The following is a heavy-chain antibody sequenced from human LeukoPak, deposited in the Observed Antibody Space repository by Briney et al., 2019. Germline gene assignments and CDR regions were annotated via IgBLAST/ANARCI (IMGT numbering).Heavy chain of an antibody. D-gene: IGHD6-13*01. J-gene: IGHJ4*02. Sequence: GGSLRLSCAASGFTFSNYAMSWVRQTPGKGLEWVSTISGSGGRTYYADSVKGRFTISRDNSKNTLYLQMNSLRAEDTAVYYCASIAAAGLDYRGQGTLVTVSS. CDR1: GFTFSNYA. CDR2: ISGSGGRT. V-gene: IGHV3-23*01. CDR3: ASIAAAGLDY.